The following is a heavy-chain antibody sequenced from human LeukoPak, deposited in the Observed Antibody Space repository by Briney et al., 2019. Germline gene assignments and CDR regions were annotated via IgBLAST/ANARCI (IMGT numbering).Heavy chain of an antibody. J-gene: IGHJ4*02. CDR1: GFTFSSYW. V-gene: IGHV3-7*01. Sequence: GGSLRLSCAASGFTFSSYWMDWARQAPGKGLEWVANIKQDGSEKYYVDSVKGRFTISRDNAKNSLYLQMNSLRAEDTAVYYCARDRDWYTFDYWGQGALVTVSS. D-gene: IGHD2-21*01. CDR3: ARDRDWYTFDY. CDR2: IKQDGSEK.